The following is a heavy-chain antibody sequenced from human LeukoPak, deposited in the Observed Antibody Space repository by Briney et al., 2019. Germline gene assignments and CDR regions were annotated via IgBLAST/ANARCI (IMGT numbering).Heavy chain of an antibody. Sequence: PGGSLRLFYAHSGFTFSRYAKNWIPQSPRNGLEWVSAISGSGGSTYYADSVKGRFTISRDNSKNTLYLQMNSLRAEDTAVYYCAKSSLGDYYFGYWGQGTLVTVSS. CDR1: GFTFSRYA. CDR3: AKSSLGDYYFGY. CDR2: ISGSGGST. V-gene: IGHV3-23*01. D-gene: IGHD2-21*02. J-gene: IGHJ4*02.